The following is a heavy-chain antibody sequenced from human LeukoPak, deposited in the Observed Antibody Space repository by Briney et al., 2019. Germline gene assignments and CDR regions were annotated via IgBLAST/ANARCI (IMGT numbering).Heavy chain of an antibody. D-gene: IGHD1-7*01. CDR2: MYYRGST. CDR1: GGSISSSSYY. J-gene: IGHJ4*02. V-gene: IGHV4-39*07. Sequence: PSETLSLTCTVSGGSISSSSYYWGWIRQPPGKGLECIGTMYYRGSTYYNPSLKSRVTISVDTSKNQFSLKLSSVTAADTAVYYCAIVEALTGTTAVPDYWGQGTLVTVSS. CDR3: AIVEALTGTTAVPDY.